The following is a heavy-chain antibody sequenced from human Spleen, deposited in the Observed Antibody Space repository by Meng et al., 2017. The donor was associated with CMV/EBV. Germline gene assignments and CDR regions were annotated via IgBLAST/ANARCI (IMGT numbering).Heavy chain of an antibody. V-gene: IGHV1-69*10. Sequence: SVKVSCKTSGGSFSSYTINWVRQAPGQGLEWMGGIIPILGLSTYAQRFQGRVTITADKSTGTGYMEVPSLRFDDTAVYYCVTYQYDSGWTEDSWGQGTLVTVSS. D-gene: IGHD3-16*01. J-gene: IGHJ4*02. CDR2: IIPILGLS. CDR3: VTYQYDSGWTEDS. CDR1: GGSFSSYT.